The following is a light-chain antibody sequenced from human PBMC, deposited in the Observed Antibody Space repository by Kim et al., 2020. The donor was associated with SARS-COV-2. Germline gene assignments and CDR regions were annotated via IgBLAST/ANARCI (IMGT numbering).Light chain of an antibody. J-gene: IGKJ1*01. CDR3: QQYNSFPWT. V-gene: IGKV1-5*03. CDR2: KAS. CDR1: QSINSF. Sequence: DIQMTQSPSTLSASVGDRVSITCRASQSINSFLAWYQQKPGKAPKLLISKASGLESGVPSRFGGSESGTDFTLTIYGLQPDDFASYYCQQYNSFPWTFGQGTKLEI.